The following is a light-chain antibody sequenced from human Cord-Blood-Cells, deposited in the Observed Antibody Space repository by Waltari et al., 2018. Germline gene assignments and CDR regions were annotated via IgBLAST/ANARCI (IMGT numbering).Light chain of an antibody. J-gene: IGLJ2*01. CDR3: CSYAGSSTLV. V-gene: IGLV2-23*01. CDR1: SSDVGSYNL. CDR2: EGS. Sequence: QPALTQPASVSGSPGQSITISCTVTSSDVGSYNLVSWYQQHPGKAPKLMIYEGSKRPSGVSNRFSGSKSGNTASLTISGLQAEDEADYYCCSYAGSSTLVFGGGTKLTVL.